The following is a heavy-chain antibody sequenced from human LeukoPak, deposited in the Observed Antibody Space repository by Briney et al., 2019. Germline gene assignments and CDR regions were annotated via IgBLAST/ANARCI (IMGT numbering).Heavy chain of an antibody. CDR1: GFTFSRYG. CDR3: AREYYYDSNDAFDI. Sequence: PGRSLRLSCAASGFTFSRYGMHWVRQAPGKGLEWVAVIWYDGSNKYYADSVKGRFTISRDNSKNTLYLQMNSLRAEDTAVYYCAREYYYDSNDAFDIWGQGTMVTVSS. J-gene: IGHJ3*02. D-gene: IGHD3-22*01. CDR2: IWYDGSNK. V-gene: IGHV3-33*01.